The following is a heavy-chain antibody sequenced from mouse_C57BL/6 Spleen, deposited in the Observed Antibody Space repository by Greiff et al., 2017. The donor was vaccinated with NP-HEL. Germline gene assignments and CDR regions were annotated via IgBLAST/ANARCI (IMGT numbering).Heavy chain of an antibody. V-gene: IGHV5-9*01. CDR1: GFTFSSYT. J-gene: IGHJ4*01. Sequence: EVKVVESGGGLVKPGGSLKLSCAASGFTFSSYTMSWVRQTPEKRLEWVATISGGGGNTYYPDSVKGRFTISRDNAKNTLYLQMSSLRSEDTALYYCARDEDYAMDYWGQGTSVTVSS. CDR2: ISGGGGNT. CDR3: ARDEDYAMDY.